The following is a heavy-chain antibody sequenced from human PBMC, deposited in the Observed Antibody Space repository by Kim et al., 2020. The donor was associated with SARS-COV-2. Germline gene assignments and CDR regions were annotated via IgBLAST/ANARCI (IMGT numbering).Heavy chain of an antibody. V-gene: IGHV1-46*01. CDR3: ASDNGKHAFDI. CDR2: T. Sequence: TSYAQKFRGRVTMTRDSSTSTVYMELSSLRSEDTAVYSCASDNGKHAFDIWGQGTMVTVSS. J-gene: IGHJ3*02.